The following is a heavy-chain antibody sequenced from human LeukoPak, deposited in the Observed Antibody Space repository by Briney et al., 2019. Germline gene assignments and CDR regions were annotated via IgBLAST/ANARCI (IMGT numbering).Heavy chain of an antibody. V-gene: IGHV3-30*18. J-gene: IGHJ4*02. CDR2: ISYDGSNK. D-gene: IGHD1-26*01. Sequence: GGSLRLSCAASGFTFSNYGMHWVRQAPGKGLEWVAVISYDGSNKYYADSVKGRFTISRDNSKNTLYLQMNSLRAEDTAVYYCAKDLENKWELHFDYWGQGTLVTVSS. CDR1: GFTFSNYG. CDR3: AKDLENKWELHFDY.